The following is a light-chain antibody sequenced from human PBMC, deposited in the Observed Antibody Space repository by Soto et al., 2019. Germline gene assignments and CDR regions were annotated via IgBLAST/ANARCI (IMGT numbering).Light chain of an antibody. Sequence: QSALTQPPSASGSPGQSVTISCTGTKNDIGVYDFVSWYQHHPGKAPRLIIYGNSNRPSGVPDRFSGSKSGTSASLAITGLQAEDEADYYCQSYDSSLSGVFGGGTKLTVL. J-gene: IGLJ3*02. CDR2: GNS. CDR1: KNDIGVYDF. V-gene: IGLV2-8*01. CDR3: QSYDSSLSGV.